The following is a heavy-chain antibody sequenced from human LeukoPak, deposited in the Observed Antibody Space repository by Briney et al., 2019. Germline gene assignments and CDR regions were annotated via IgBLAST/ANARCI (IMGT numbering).Heavy chain of an antibody. J-gene: IGHJ4*02. D-gene: IGHD3-22*01. V-gene: IGHV1-18*01. Sequence: ASVKVSFKTSGYSFTSYGISWVRHAPGQGLELMGWISAYDGNTNYEQKVQGRVTMTTDSSPSTAYMELRILRSDDPAVYYCAKLGASSGYSPIDYWGQGSLISVSS. CDR1: GYSFTSYG. CDR2: ISAYDGNT. CDR3: AKLGASSGYSPIDY.